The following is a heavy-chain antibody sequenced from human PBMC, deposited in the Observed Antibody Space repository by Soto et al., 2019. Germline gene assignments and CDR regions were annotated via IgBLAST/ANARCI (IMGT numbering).Heavy chain of an antibody. V-gene: IGHV2-5*02. CDR3: AHSPHIVVVPAATPWGFDY. D-gene: IGHD2-2*01. J-gene: IGHJ4*02. CDR2: IYWDDDK. Sequence: QITLKESGPTLVKPTQTLTLTCTFSGFSLSTSGVGVGWIRQPPGKALEWLALIYWDDDKRYSPSLKSRLTITKDTSKNQVVLTMTNMDPVDTATYYCAHSPHIVVVPAATPWGFDYWGQGTLVTVSS. CDR1: GFSLSTSGVG.